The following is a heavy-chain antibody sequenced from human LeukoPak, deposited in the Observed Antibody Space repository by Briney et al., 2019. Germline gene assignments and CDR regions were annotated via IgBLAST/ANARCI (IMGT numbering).Heavy chain of an antibody. V-gene: IGHV4-61*01. D-gene: IGHD3-10*01. J-gene: IGHJ6*03. Sequence: PSETLSLTCTVSGGSVSSGSYYWSWIRQPPGKGLEWIGYMYYGGSTNYNPSLKSRVTISVDTSKNQFSLKLTSVTAADTAVYYCARRSSEGCYYYYMDVWGKGTTVTVSS. CDR1: GGSVSSGSYY. CDR2: MYYGGST. CDR3: ARRSSEGCYYYYMDV.